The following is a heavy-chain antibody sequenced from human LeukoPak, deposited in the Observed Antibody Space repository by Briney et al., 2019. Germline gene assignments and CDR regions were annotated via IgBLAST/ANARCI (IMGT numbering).Heavy chain of an antibody. J-gene: IGHJ6*04. CDR2: ISSSSSYI. Sequence: GGSLRLSCAASGFTFSSYSMNWVRQAPGKGLEWVSSISSSSSYIYYADSVKGRFTISRDNAKNSLYLQMNSLRAEDTAVYYCARDSQILGPYYFVVVPAAWGPTMDVWGKGTTVTVSS. D-gene: IGHD2-2*01. CDR1: GFTFSSYS. CDR3: ARDSQILGPYYFVVVPAAWGPTMDV. V-gene: IGHV3-21*01.